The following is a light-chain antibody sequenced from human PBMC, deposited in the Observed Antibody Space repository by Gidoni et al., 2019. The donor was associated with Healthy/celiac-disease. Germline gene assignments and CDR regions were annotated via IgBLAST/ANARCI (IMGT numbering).Light chain of an antibody. Sequence: DIVMTQSPDSLAVSLGERATINCKSSQSVLYSSNNKNYLAWYQQKPGQPPKLLIYWASTRESGVPDRFSGSGSGTDFTLTISRLQAEDVAVYYCQQYYSTPPALTFGGGTKVEIK. CDR3: QQYYSTPPALT. V-gene: IGKV4-1*01. CDR2: WAS. J-gene: IGKJ4*01. CDR1: QSVLYSSNNKNY.